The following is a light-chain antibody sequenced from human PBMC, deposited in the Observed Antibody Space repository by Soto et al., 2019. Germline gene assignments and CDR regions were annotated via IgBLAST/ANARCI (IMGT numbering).Light chain of an antibody. CDR3: SSYTSSRTYV. V-gene: IGLV2-14*01. Sequence: QSALTQPASVSGSPGQSITISCTGTSSDVGGYNYVSWYQQHPGKAPKLMIYDVSNRPSGVSNRFSGSKSGNTASLTISGRQAEDEADFYCSSYTSSRTYVFGTGTKLTVL. CDR2: DVS. J-gene: IGLJ1*01. CDR1: SSDVGGYNY.